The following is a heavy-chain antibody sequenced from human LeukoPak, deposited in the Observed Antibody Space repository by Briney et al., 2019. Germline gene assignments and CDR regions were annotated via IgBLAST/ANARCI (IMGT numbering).Heavy chain of an antibody. J-gene: IGHJ3*02. CDR1: GGSFSGYY. V-gene: IGHV4-34*12. Sequence: SETLSLTCAVYGGSFSGYYWSWIRQPPGKGLEWIGNIFYSGSTYYSPSLKSRVTISLDTSRNQFSLKLTSVTAADTAVYYCAKSDGYGLVDIWGQGTMVTVSS. CDR3: AKSDGYGLVDI. CDR2: IFYSGST. D-gene: IGHD3-10*01.